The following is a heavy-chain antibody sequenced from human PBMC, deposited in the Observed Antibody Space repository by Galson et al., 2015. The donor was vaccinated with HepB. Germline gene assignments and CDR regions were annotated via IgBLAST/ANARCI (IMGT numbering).Heavy chain of an antibody. J-gene: IGHJ3*02. CDR2: FDPEDGET. V-gene: IGHV1-24*01. D-gene: IGHD3-10*01. CDR1: GYTLTELS. Sequence: SVKVSCKVSGYTLTELSMHWVRQAPGKGLEWMGGFDPEDGETIYAQKFQGRVTMTEDTSTDTAYMELSSLRSEDTAVYYCATASPVLLWFGGNAFDIWGQGTMVTVSS. CDR3: ATASPVLLWFGGNAFDI.